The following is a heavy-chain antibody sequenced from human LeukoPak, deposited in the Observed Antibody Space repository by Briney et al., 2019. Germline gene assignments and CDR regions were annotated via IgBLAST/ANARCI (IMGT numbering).Heavy chain of an antibody. CDR1: GYTFTSYY. CDR2: INPSGGST. CDR3: ARARDKKCYYYGMDV. V-gene: IGHV1-46*01. J-gene: IGHJ6*02. D-gene: IGHD5-24*01. Sequence: ASVKVSCKASGYTFTSYYMHWVRQAPGQGLEWMGIINPSGGSTSYAQKFQGRVTMTRDTSTSTVYMELSSLRSEDTAVYYCARARDKKCYYYGMDVWGQGTTVTVSS.